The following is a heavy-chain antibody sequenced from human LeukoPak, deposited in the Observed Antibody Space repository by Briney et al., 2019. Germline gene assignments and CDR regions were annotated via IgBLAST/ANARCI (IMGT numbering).Heavy chain of an antibody. Sequence: SETLSLTCTVSGGSISSYYWSWIRQPPGKGLEWIGYIYYSGSTNYNPSLKSRVTISVDTSKNQFSLKLSSVTAADTAVYYCARAFDSNYNSYYYYYMDVWGKGTTVTVSS. CDR2: IYYSGST. CDR1: GGSISSYY. J-gene: IGHJ6*03. CDR3: ARAFDSNYNSYYYYYMDV. V-gene: IGHV4-59*01. D-gene: IGHD4-11*01.